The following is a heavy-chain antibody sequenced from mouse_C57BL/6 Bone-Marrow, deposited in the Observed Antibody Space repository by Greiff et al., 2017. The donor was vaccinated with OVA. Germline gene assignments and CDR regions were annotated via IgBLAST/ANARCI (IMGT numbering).Heavy chain of an antibody. CDR2: IDPENGDT. D-gene: IGHD2-1*01. J-gene: IGHJ2*01. CDR1: GFNIKDDY. V-gene: IGHV14-4*01. Sequence: EVQLQQSGAELVRPGASVKLSCTASGFNIKDDYMHWVKQRPEQGLEWIGWIDPENGDTEYASKFQGKATITADSSSNTAYLQLSSLTYEDTAVYYCTTGGGNYYFDYWGQGTALTVSS. CDR3: TTGGGNYYFDY.